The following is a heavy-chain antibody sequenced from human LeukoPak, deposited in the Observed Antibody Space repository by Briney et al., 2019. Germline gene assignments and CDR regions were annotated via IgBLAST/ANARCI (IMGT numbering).Heavy chain of an antibody. Sequence: VESLKISCKGSGYSFTSYWIGWVRQMPGKGLEWMGIIYPGDSDTRYSPSFQGQVTISADKSISTAYLQWSSLKASDTAMYYCARQGNGYSTTYDYYYGMDVWGQGTTVTVSS. D-gene: IGHD3-3*01. CDR1: GYSFTSYW. V-gene: IGHV5-51*01. J-gene: IGHJ6*02. CDR2: IYPGDSDT. CDR3: ARQGNGYSTTYDYYYGMDV.